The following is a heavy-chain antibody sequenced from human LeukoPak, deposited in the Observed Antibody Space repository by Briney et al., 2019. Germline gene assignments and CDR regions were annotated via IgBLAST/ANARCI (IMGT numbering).Heavy chain of an antibody. CDR1: GFTFSDCY. CDR3: ARDGTAPIAVAGPDLDY. Sequence: GGSLRLSCAASGFTFSDCYMSWIRQAPGKGLEWVSYISSSGSTIYYADSVKGRFTISRDNAKNSLYLQMNSLRAEDTAVYYCARDGTAPIAVAGPDLDYWGQGTLVTVSS. J-gene: IGHJ4*02. V-gene: IGHV3-11*01. CDR2: ISSSGSTI. D-gene: IGHD6-19*01.